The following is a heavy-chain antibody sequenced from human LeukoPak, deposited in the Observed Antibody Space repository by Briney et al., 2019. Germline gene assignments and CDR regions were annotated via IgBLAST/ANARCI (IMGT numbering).Heavy chain of an antibody. CDR3: ARSGYRDYKYLDYFDY. Sequence: GSLRLSCAASGFTFSSYGMHWVRQAPGKGLEWIGYVFSRSNTNYNPSLKSRATISLDTSKNHLYLQLNSVTAADTAVYFCARSGYRDYKYLDYFDYWGRGTLVTVSS. V-gene: IGHV4-4*08. CDR1: GFTFSSYG. J-gene: IGHJ4*02. D-gene: IGHD5-12*01. CDR2: VFSRSNT.